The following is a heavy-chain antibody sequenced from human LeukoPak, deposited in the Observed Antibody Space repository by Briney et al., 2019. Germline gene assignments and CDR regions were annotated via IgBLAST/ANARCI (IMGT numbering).Heavy chain of an antibody. Sequence: ASVKVSSKAPGYTFTTYGLSWVRQAPGQGLEWMGWISTYNGNTNYAQKFQGRVTMTTDTSTSTAYMELRSLRSDDTAVYYCARDPTEDFWSGFYSYFDFWGQGTLVTVSS. CDR3: ARDPTEDFWSGFYSYFDF. CDR1: GYTFTTYG. D-gene: IGHD3-3*01. CDR2: ISTYNGNT. J-gene: IGHJ4*02. V-gene: IGHV1-18*01.